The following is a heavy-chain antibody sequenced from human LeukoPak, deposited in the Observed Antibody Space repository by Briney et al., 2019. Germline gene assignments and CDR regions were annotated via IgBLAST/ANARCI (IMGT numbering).Heavy chain of an antibody. V-gene: IGHV3-7*03. Sequence: GGSLRLSCAASRFTFNSYAMSWVRQAPGKGLEWVANIKQDGSEKYYVDSVKGRFTISRDNAKNSLYLQMNSLRAEDTAVYYCARDRELYSGSSIYWGQGTLVTVSS. CDR3: ARDRELYSGSSIY. D-gene: IGHD1-26*01. CDR1: RFTFNSYA. J-gene: IGHJ4*02. CDR2: IKQDGSEK.